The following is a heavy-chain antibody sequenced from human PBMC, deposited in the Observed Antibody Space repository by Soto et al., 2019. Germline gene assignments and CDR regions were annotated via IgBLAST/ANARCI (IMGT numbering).Heavy chain of an antibody. J-gene: IGHJ4*02. V-gene: IGHV3-9*01. CDR3: AKDFTTRVRLCDY. Sequence: EVQLVESGGALVQPGRSLRLSCAASGFTFDDYAMHLVRQAPGKGPEWVSGISWDSTSIGYADSVKGRFTISRDNAKQSLYLQMSSLRAEDTAVYFCAKDFTTRVRLCDYWGQGTLVTVSS. CDR1: GFTFDDYA. CDR2: ISWDSTSI. D-gene: IGHD5-18*01.